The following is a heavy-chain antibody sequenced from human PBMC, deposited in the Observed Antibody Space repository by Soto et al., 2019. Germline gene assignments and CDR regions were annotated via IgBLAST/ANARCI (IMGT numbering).Heavy chain of an antibody. D-gene: IGHD3-10*01. CDR2: IYYSAGT. V-gene: IGHV4-31*03. CDR1: GGSISNSANH. J-gene: IGHJ5*02. Sequence: QVQLQESGPGLVRPSQTLSLSCTVSGGSISNSANHWSWIRQHPGEGLEWIGYIYYSAGTYYSPSLKGRVTMSIAASKIQFSQTLRSVTAADTAVYYCAKGVRGVPNWFDPWGQGTLVTVSS. CDR3: AKGVRGVPNWFDP.